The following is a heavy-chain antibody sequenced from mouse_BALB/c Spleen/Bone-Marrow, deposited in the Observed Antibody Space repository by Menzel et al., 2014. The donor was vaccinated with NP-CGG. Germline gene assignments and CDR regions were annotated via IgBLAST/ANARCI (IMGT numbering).Heavy chain of an antibody. CDR2: IDPSDSYS. J-gene: IGHJ4*01. V-gene: IGHV1-69*02. CDR1: GYTFTNYW. CDR3: ARGGVYYYAMDY. Sequence: QVQLQQSGAELVKPGASVKLSCKASGYTFTNYWMHWVKQRPGQGLEWIGEIDPSDSYSNYNQNFKGKATLTVDKSSSTAYMQLTSLTSEDSAVYYCARGGVYYYAMDYWGQGTSVTVSS.